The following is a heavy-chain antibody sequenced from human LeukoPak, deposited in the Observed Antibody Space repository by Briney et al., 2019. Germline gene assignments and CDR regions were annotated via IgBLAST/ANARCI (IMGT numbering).Heavy chain of an antibody. CDR1: GYTFTSYY. CDR2: INPSGGST. V-gene: IGHV1-46*01. D-gene: IGHD3-22*01. J-gene: IGHJ4*02. Sequence: GASVKVSCKASGYTFTSYYMFWVRQAPGQGLEWMGIINPSGGSTSYAQKFQGRVTMTRDKSTSTVYMELSSLRSEDTALYYCASGSHVRVYDSSAYYGHYWGQGTLVTVSS. CDR3: ASGSHVRVYDSSAYYGHY.